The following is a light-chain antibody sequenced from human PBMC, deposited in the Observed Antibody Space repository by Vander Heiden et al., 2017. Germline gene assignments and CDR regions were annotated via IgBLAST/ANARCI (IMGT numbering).Light chain of an antibody. CDR3: QQGYSTLWT. CDR2: SAS. CDR1: QSIGTY. Sequence: DIQLTQSPSPLSPSVGDRVTITCRASQSIGTYLSWYHQKPGKAPKLLIYSASSLQIGVPSRFSGSGSGTHFTLTISSLQPEDFATYYCQQGYSTLWTFGQGTKVQFK. J-gene: IGKJ1*01. V-gene: IGKV1-39*01.